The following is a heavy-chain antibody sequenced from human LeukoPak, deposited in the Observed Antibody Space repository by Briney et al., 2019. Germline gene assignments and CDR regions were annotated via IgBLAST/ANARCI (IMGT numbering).Heavy chain of an antibody. D-gene: IGHD1-1*01. CDR2: INGHGTTT. Sequence: GGSLRLSCAASGFTFENFWIHWVRQGPGKELVWVSRINGHGTTTGYADSVKGRFTISRGNAKNTVYLQMNSLRVEDTAIYYCLKRGSDWTYWYFDLWGRGTRVTVSS. V-gene: IGHV3-74*01. CDR1: GFTFENFW. CDR3: LKRGSDWTYWYFDL. J-gene: IGHJ2*01.